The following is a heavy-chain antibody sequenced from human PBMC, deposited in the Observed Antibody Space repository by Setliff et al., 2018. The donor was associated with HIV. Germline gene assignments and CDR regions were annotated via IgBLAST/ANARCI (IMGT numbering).Heavy chain of an antibody. CDR3: AREGCSSTSCYLLWKSFDY. J-gene: IGHJ4*02. V-gene: IGHV1-46*01. CDR1: GYTFTSYY. Sequence: GASVKVSCKASGYTFTSYYIHWVRQAPGQGLEWMGRINPSGGSTSYAQKFQGRVTMTRDTSTSTVYMELSSLRSEDTAVYYCAREGCSSTSCYLLWKSFDYWGQGTLVTVSS. CDR2: INPSGGST. D-gene: IGHD2-2*01.